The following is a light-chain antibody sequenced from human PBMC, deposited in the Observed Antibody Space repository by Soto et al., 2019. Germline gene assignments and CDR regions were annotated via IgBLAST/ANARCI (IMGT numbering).Light chain of an antibody. CDR1: ESVSTN. CDR2: GAS. V-gene: IGKV3-15*01. J-gene: IGKJ1*01. CDR3: QQYSIWRT. Sequence: EIEMTQSPRTLSVSPGERATLSWRASESVSTNLAWYQQKAGQAPRLLIYGASTRATGIPARFSGSGSGTEFTLTISGLQSEDFAVYYCQQYSIWRTFGQGTKVDIK.